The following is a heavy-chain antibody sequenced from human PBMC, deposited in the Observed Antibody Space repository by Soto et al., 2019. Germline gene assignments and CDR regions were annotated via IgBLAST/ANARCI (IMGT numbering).Heavy chain of an antibody. J-gene: IGHJ5*02. CDR1: GGTFRTYT. V-gene: IGHV1-69*02. CDR2: IIPILDVA. Sequence: QVQLVQSGAEVKRPGSSVKVSCQTSGGTFRTYTINWVRQAPGQGLEWMGRIIPILDVANYAQKFQGRVTINADKSTSSAHMELRSLRSEDTAVYYCARSIQEVIGVAGPKVIWFDPWGQGTLVTVTS. D-gene: IGHD6-19*01. CDR3: ARSIQEVIGVAGPKVIWFDP.